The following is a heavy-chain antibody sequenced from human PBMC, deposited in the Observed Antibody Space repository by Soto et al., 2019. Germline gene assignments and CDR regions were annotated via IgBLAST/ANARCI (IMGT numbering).Heavy chain of an antibody. J-gene: IGHJ6*02. V-gene: IGHV1-18*01. CDR3: GREGQQLAQEKYYQFNGMDV. CDR1: GFTFSDYG. CDR2: ISGDNINS. Sequence: VSVKVSCKASGFTFSDYGLSWVRQAPGQPLEWMGWISGDNINSKYSQKFQGRLTMTTDTSTATASMELRSLTSDDTAVYYCGREGQQLAQEKYYQFNGMDVWGQGTTVTVSS. D-gene: IGHD6-13*01.